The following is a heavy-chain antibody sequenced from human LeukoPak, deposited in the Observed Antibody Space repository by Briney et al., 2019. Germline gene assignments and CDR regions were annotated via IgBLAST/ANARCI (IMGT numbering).Heavy chain of an antibody. CDR3: ARDAVAWFYLYYHYMDV. J-gene: IGHJ6*03. V-gene: IGHV3-7*01. D-gene: IGHD3-3*01. CDR1: GFTFGSYW. CDR2: IKQDGSEK. Sequence: GGSLRLSXVASGFTFGSYWMSWVRQVPGKGLEWVANIKQDGSEKYYVDSVKGRFSISRDNAKNSVHLQMNSLRAEDTAVYYCARDAVAWFYLYYHYMDVWGKGNMVIVSS.